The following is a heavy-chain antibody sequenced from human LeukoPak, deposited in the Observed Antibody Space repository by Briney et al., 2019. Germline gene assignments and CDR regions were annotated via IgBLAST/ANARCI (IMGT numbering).Heavy chain of an antibody. V-gene: IGHV4-30-2*01. Sequence: SETLSLTCAVSGGSISSGGYSWSWIRQPPGKGLEWIGYIYHSGSTNYNPSLKSRVTISVDKSKNQFSLKLSSVTAADTAVYYCARDLLAAAGTRWFDPWGQGTLVTVSS. CDR3: ARDLLAAAGTRWFDP. CDR1: GGSISSGGYS. CDR2: IYHSGST. D-gene: IGHD6-13*01. J-gene: IGHJ5*02.